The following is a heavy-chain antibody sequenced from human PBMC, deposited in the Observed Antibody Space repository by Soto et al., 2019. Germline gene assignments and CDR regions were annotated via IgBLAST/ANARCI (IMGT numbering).Heavy chain of an antibody. V-gene: IGHV4-30-2*01. D-gene: IGHD6-6*01. J-gene: IGHJ4*02. Sequence: SETLSLTCAVSGGSITTVGYSWSWIRQPPGKGLEWIGYIFHSGISYSNPSLKGRVTMSVDGSKNRFSLRLSSVTAADTAVYYCARRISARTYYFDYWGQGTLVTVSS. CDR1: GGSITTVGYS. CDR3: ARRISARTYYFDY. CDR2: IFHSGIS.